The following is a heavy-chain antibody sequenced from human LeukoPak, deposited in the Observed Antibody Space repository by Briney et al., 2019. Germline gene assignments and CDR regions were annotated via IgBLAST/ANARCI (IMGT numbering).Heavy chain of an antibody. CDR3: AKDPAAAGTAEYFQH. Sequence: GSLRLSCAASGFTFSSYAMSWVRQAPGKGLEWVSAISGSGGSTYYADSVKGRFTISRDNSKNTLYLQMNSLGAEDTAVYYCAKDPAAAGTAEYFQHWGQGTLVTVSS. CDR1: GFTFSSYA. V-gene: IGHV3-23*01. D-gene: IGHD6-13*01. CDR2: ISGSGGST. J-gene: IGHJ1*01.